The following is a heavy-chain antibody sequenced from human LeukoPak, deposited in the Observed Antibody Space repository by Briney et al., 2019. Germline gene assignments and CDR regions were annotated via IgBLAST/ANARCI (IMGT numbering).Heavy chain of an antibody. CDR3: ARGRPRAASEDFDY. J-gene: IGHJ4*02. CDR1: EYTFATYN. D-gene: IGHD6-13*01. Sequence: ASVKVSCKASEYTFATYNVHWVRQAPGQGLEWMGWINPNSGVTNFAQKLQGWVTMTRDTSIRTVYMELTRLKSDDTAVYFCARGRPRAASEDFDYWGQGTLVTVSS. CDR2: INPNSGVT. V-gene: IGHV1-2*04.